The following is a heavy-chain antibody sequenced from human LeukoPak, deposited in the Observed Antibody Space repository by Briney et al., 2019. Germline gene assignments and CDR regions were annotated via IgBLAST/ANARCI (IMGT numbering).Heavy chain of an antibody. Sequence: GGSLSLSCAASGFTVSSNYMSWVRQAPGKGLEWVSVIYSGGSTYYADSVKGRFTISRDNSKNTLYLQMNSLRAEDTAVYYCARQRRYYYYGMDVWGQGTTVTVSS. CDR2: IYSGGST. V-gene: IGHV3-53*01. CDR3: ARQRRYYYYGMDV. CDR1: GFTVSSNY. J-gene: IGHJ6*02.